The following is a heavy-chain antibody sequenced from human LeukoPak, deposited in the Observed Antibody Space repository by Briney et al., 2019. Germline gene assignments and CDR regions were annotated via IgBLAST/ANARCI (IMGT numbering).Heavy chain of an antibody. Sequence: GGSLRLSCAASGFTFSSYAMSWVRQAPGKGLEWVSAISGSGGSTYYADSVKGRFTISRDNSKNTLYLQMNSLRAKDTAVYYCAKAGTYMVRGVIMDYWGQGTLVTVSS. CDR2: ISGSGGST. J-gene: IGHJ4*02. V-gene: IGHV3-23*01. D-gene: IGHD3-10*01. CDR1: GFTFSSYA. CDR3: AKAGTYMVRGVIMDY.